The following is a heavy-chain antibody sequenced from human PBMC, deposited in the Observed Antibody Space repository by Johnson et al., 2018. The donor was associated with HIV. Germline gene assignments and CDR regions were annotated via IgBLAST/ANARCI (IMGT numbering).Heavy chain of an antibody. V-gene: IGHV3-11*04. CDR1: EFILSDYY. J-gene: IGHJ3*02. Sequence: QMQLVESGGGLVKPGGSLRLSCAASEFILSDYYMSWVRQAPEKGLEWISYISGSGSTIYYADSVKGRFTIYRDTAKNSLYLKMNSLRAEDTAVYFCASGFDLGSGSYDGAFDIWGQGTMVTVSS. D-gene: IGHD3-10*01. CDR3: ASGFDLGSGSYDGAFDI. CDR2: ISGSGSTI.